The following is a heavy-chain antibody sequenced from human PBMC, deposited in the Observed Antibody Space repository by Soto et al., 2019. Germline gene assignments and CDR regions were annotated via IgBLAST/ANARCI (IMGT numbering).Heavy chain of an antibody. J-gene: IGHJ4*02. CDR1: GGSISSGGYY. Sequence: QVQLQESGPGLVKPSQTLSLTCTVSGGSISSGGYYWSWIRQHPGKGLEWIGYIYYSGSTYYNPSLKRRVTISVDTSKNQFSLKLSSVTAADTAVYYCARGTPDYGDSLFDYWGQGTLVTVSS. D-gene: IGHD4-17*01. V-gene: IGHV4-31*03. CDR3: ARGTPDYGDSLFDY. CDR2: IYYSGST.